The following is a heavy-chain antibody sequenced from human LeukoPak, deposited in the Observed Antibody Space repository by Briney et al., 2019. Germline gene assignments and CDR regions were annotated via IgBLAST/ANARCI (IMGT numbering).Heavy chain of an antibody. V-gene: IGHV4-39*02. J-gene: IGHJ4*02. Sequence: SETLSLTCTVSGGSISSSSYYWGWIRQPPGKGLEWIGSIYYSGSTYYNPSLKSRVTISVDTSKNQFSLKLSSVTAADTAVYYCAREANYFDYWGQGTLVTVSS. CDR1: GGSISSSSYY. CDR3: AREANYFDY. CDR2: IYYSGST.